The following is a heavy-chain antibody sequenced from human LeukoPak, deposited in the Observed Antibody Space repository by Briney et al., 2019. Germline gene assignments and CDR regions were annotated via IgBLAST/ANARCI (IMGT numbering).Heavy chain of an antibody. J-gene: IGHJ4*02. CDR2: IYHSGST. CDR1: GYSISSGYY. Sequence: SETLSLTCAVSGYSISSGYYWGWIRQPPGKGLEWIGSIYHSGSTYYNPSLKSRVTISVDTSKNQFSLKLSPVTAADTAVYYCARVFTIFGVVTNYWGQGTLVTVSS. D-gene: IGHD3-3*01. CDR3: ARVFTIFGVVTNY. V-gene: IGHV4-38-2*01.